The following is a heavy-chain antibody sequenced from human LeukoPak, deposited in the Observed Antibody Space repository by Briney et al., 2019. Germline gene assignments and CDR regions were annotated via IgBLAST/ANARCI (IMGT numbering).Heavy chain of an antibody. CDR2: INPNSGGS. CDR3: ASVNGITVAAIIDY. D-gene: IGHD6-19*01. Sequence: ASVKVSCKASGYTFTGYYIHWVRQAPGQGLEWMGWINPNSGGSNYAQKFQGRVTMTRDTSISTAYMELSRLRFDDTAVYYCASVNGITVAAIIDYWGQGTLVTVPS. V-gene: IGHV1-2*02. J-gene: IGHJ4*02. CDR1: GYTFTGYY.